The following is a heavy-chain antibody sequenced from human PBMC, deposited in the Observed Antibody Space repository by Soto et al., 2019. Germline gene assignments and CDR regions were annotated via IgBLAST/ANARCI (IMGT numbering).Heavy chain of an antibody. J-gene: IGHJ5*02. CDR2: ISSSGSTI. CDR3: ARDEKLIPWSDP. CDR1: GFTFSSYE. V-gene: IGHV3-48*03. Sequence: GGSLRLSCAASGFTFSSYEMNWVRQAPGKGLEWVSYISSSGSTIYYADSVKGRFTISRDNAKNSLYLQMNSLRAEDTAVYYCARDEKLIPWSDPWGQGTLVTVSS. D-gene: IGHD1-1*01.